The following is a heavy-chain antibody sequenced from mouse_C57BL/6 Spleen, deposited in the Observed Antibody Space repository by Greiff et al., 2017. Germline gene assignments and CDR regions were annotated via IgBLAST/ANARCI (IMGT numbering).Heavy chain of an antibody. V-gene: IGHV1-42*01. Sequence: VQLQQSGPELVKPGASVKISCKASGYSFTGYYLNWVKQSPEKSLEWIGEINPSTGGTTYNQKFKAKATLTVDKSSSTAYMQLNSLTSEDAAIYYCARSNYYGKGMDYWGQGTSVTVSS. CDR3: ARSNYYGKGMDY. CDR2: INPSTGGT. J-gene: IGHJ4*01. CDR1: GYSFTGYY. D-gene: IGHD1-1*01.